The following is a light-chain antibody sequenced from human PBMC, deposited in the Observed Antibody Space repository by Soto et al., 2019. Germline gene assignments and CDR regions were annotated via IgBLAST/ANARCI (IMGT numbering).Light chain of an antibody. CDR3: QQSDSTPQT. Sequence: DIQMTQSQSSLSASVGDRVTISCRASQSISNYVNWYQQKPGTAPKLLIYAASSLQSGVPSRFSGSGSGTDFTLTISSLQIEDFATYFCQQSDSTPQTFGQGTKVEIK. V-gene: IGKV1-39*01. CDR2: AAS. CDR1: QSISNY. J-gene: IGKJ1*01.